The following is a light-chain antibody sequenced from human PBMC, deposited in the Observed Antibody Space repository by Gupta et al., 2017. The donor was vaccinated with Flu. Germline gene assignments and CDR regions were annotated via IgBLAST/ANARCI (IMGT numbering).Light chain of an antibody. CDR2: GVT. V-gene: IGLV2-14*01. Sequence: QSALTQPASVSGSPGQSITISCTGTSGDIGSHNYVSWYQQHPGKAPKLLIYGVTNRPSGVSNRFSGSKSGDTASLTISGLQAEDEADYYCSSCTSSTTVVFGGGTKVTVL. CDR1: SGDIGSHNY. J-gene: IGLJ2*01. CDR3: SSCTSSTTVV.